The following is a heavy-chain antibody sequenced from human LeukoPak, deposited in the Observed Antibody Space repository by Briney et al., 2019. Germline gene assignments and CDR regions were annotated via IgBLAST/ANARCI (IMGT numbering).Heavy chain of an antibody. J-gene: IGHJ4*02. V-gene: IGHV3-33*01. CDR3: ARGGRGYSYGFDY. Sequence: AGGSLRLSCAASGFTFSSYGMHWVRQAPGKGLEWVAVIWYDGSNKYYADSVKGRFTISRDNSKNTLYLQMNSLRAEDTAVYYCARGGRGYSYGFDYWGQGTLVTVSS. CDR1: GFTFSSYG. CDR2: IWYDGSNK. D-gene: IGHD5-18*01.